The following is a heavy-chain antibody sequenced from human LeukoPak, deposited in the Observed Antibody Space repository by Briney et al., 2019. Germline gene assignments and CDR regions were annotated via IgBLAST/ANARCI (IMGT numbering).Heavy chain of an antibody. Sequence: GGSLRLSCAVSGFTFSIYGMSWVRQAPGKGLEWVLAISGSGGSTYYADSVKGRFTISRDNAKNSLYLQMNSLRAEDTALYYCAKDQYSSGAFDYWGQGTLVTVSS. CDR2: ISGSGGST. J-gene: IGHJ4*02. V-gene: IGHV3-23*01. CDR3: AKDQYSSGAFDY. CDR1: GFTFSIYG. D-gene: IGHD6-19*01.